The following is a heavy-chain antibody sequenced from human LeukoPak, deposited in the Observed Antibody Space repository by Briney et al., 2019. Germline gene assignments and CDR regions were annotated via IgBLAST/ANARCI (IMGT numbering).Heavy chain of an antibody. Sequence: RASVKVSCKASGGSFSNYDIAWVRQAPGQGLEWMGGIIPAFGRADYAEKFQDRITITADETTSTAYMELRSLTSEDTAVYYCAKGGSYTTGWYADSWGQGTQVAVSS. D-gene: IGHD6-19*01. CDR3: AKGGSYTTGWYADS. CDR1: GGSFSNYD. J-gene: IGHJ5*01. CDR2: IIPAFGRA. V-gene: IGHV1-69*13.